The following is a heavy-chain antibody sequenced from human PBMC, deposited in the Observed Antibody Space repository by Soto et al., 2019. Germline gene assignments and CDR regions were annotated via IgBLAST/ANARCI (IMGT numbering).Heavy chain of an antibody. V-gene: IGHV4-39*01. CDR3: AMGLWFGNTPNWFDP. Sequence: SETLSLTCNVSGGSISSSSYYWGWIRQPPGKGLEWIASIYFSGHTYYNPSLKSRVTISVDTSKNQFSLKLSSVTAADTAVYYCAMGLWFGNTPNWFDPWGQGTLVTVSS. CDR1: GGSISSSSYY. J-gene: IGHJ5*02. CDR2: IYFSGHT. D-gene: IGHD3-10*01.